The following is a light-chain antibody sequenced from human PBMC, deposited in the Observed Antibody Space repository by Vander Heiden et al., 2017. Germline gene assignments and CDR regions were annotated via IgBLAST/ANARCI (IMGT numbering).Light chain of an antibody. CDR3: HQSSRLPLT. V-gene: IGKV6-21*01. Sequence: SDSPDFLSVTPKGKATSTCRTSQNIGVSLHWYQQKPDQSPNLLIKYATQSFSGVPSMFSGSGEATDFTRTISGLEVEDAATYYCHQSSRLPLTFGEGTKVEIK. J-gene: IGKJ4*01. CDR1: QNIGVS. CDR2: YAT.